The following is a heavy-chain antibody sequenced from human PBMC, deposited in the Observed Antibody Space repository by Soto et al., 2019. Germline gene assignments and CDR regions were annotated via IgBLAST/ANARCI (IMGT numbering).Heavy chain of an antibody. D-gene: IGHD4-17*01. CDR1: GGSISSSSYY. CDR3: AKELGSTVTTVLDY. Sequence: PSETLSLTCTVSGGSISSSSYYWGWIRQPPGKGLEWIGSIYYSGSTYYNPSLKSRVTISVDTSKNQFSLKLSSVTAADTAVYYCAKELGSTVTTVLDYWGQGTLVTVSS. CDR2: IYYSGST. V-gene: IGHV4-39*02. J-gene: IGHJ4*02.